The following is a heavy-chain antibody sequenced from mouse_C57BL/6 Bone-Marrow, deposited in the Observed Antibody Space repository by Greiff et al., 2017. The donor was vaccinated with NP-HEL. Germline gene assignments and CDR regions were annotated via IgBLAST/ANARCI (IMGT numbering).Heavy chain of an antibody. Sequence: VKLQESGPELVKPGASVKISCKASGYAFSSSWMNWVKQRPGKGLEWIGRIYPGDGDTNYNGKFKGKATLTADKSSSTAYMQLSSLTYEDSAVYYCARRDAGWGQGTLVTVSA. CDR1: GYAFSSSW. J-gene: IGHJ3*01. CDR3: ARRDAG. CDR2: IYPGDGDT. V-gene: IGHV1-82*01. D-gene: IGHD3-3*01.